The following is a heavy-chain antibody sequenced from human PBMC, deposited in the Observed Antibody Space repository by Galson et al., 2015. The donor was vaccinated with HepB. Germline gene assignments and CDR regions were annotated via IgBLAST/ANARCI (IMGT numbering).Heavy chain of an antibody. J-gene: IGHJ4*02. CDR3: ARDYDSGGGFDY. V-gene: IGHV6-1*01. CDR2: TSYRSRWYN. Sequence: CAISGDSVSRNSAAWNWIRQSPSRGLEWLGRTSYRSRWYNDYAVSVKSRISINPDTSKNQFSLHLNSATPEDTAFYYCARDYDSGGGFDYWGQGILVTVSS. D-gene: IGHD6-19*01. CDR1: GDSVSRNSAA.